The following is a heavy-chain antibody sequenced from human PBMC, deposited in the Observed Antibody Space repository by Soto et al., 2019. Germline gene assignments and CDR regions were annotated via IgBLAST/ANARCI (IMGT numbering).Heavy chain of an antibody. CDR3: ASPIVVVPAASLYYYYGMDV. CDR2: IIPIFGTA. D-gene: IGHD2-2*01. J-gene: IGHJ6*02. Sequence: ASVKVSFKASGGTFSSYAISWLRQAPGQGLEWMGGIIPIFGTANYAQKFQGRVTITADESTSTAYMELSSLRSEDTAVYYCASPIVVVPAASLYYYYGMDVWGQGTTVTVSS. CDR1: GGTFSSYA. V-gene: IGHV1-69*13.